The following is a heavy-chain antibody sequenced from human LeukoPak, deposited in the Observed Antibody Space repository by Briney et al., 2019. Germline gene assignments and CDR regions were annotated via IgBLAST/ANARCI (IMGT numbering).Heavy chain of an antibody. CDR2: IKQDGSEK. CDR1: GFTFSSYW. J-gene: IGHJ4*02. V-gene: IGHV3-7*01. CDR3: ARGKYYYDSSGYYPGGDY. D-gene: IGHD3-22*01. Sequence: SGGSLRLSGAASGFTFSSYWMSWVRQAPGKGLEWVANIKQDGSEKYYVDSMKGRFTISRDNAKNSLYLQMNSLRAEDTAVYYCARGKYYYDSSGYYPGGDYWGQGTLVTVSS.